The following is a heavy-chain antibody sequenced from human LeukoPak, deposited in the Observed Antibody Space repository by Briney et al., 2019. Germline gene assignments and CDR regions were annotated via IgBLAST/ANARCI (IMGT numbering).Heavy chain of an antibody. V-gene: IGHV1-2*06. J-gene: IGHJ3*02. Sequence: ASVKVSCKASGYTFTGYYMHWVRQALGQGLEWMGRINPNSGGTNYAQKFQGRVTMTRDTSISTAYMELSRLRSDDTAVYYCARVGPPDDFWSGYYVAAFDIWGQGTMVTVSS. CDR2: INPNSGGT. CDR3: ARVGPPDDFWSGYYVAAFDI. D-gene: IGHD3-3*01. CDR1: GYTFTGYY.